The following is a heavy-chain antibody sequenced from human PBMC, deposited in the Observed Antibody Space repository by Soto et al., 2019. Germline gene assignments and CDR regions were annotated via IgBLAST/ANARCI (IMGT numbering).Heavy chain of an antibody. V-gene: IGHV1-18*01. D-gene: IGHD2-2*01. J-gene: IGHJ4*02. CDR2: ISPYNGDT. CDR3: ARYCSSTSCDHYFDY. Sequence: SVKVSCKASGYSFTNYDISWVRQAPGQGLEWMGWISPYNGDTNYAQKLQGRVTMTTDTSTSTAYMELRSLRSDDTAVYYCARYCSSTSCDHYFDYWRQGTLVTVSS. CDR1: GYSFTNYD.